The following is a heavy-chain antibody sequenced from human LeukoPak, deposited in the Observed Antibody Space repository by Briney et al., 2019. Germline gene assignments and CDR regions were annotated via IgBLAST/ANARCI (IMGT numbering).Heavy chain of an antibody. CDR3: AREGYSSGCLGY. J-gene: IGHJ4*02. Sequence: GGSLRLSCATSGFTFSTYGMHWVRQAPGKGPEWVAVLSYDGSNEYYGDSVKGRFTISRDNSKSTLFLQMNSLRPEDTAVYYCAREGYSSGCLGYWGQGTLVTVSS. CDR2: LSYDGSNE. D-gene: IGHD6-19*01. CDR1: GFTFSTYG. V-gene: IGHV3-30*03.